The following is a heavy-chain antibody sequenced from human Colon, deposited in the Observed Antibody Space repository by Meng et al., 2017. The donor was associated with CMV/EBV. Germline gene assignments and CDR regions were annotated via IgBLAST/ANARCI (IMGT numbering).Heavy chain of an antibody. V-gene: IGHV3-48*04. D-gene: IGHD6-19*01. CDR1: GFTFTNYA. Sequence: GESLKISCAASGFTFTNYAMTWVRQAPGKGLEWVSYISYNSGIIHYADSVKGRFTISRDNAMNSLYLQMNSLRAEDAAVYYCASVAEPLSQNNFFDSWGQGTLVTVSS. J-gene: IGHJ4*02. CDR2: ISYNSGII. CDR3: ASVAEPLSQNNFFDS.